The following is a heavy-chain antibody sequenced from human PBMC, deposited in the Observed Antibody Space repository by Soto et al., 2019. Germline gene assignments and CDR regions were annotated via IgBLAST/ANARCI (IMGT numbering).Heavy chain of an antibody. D-gene: IGHD1-20*01. CDR1: GFTFSSYG. Sequence: GGSLRLSCAASGFTFSSYGMHWVRQAPGKGLEWVAVISYDGSNKYYADSVKGRFTISRDNSKNTLYLQMNSLRAEDTAVYYCAKGKVSTYYYYYYGMDVWGQGTTVTVSS. J-gene: IGHJ6*02. CDR2: ISYDGSNK. V-gene: IGHV3-30*18. CDR3: AKGKVSTYYYYYYGMDV.